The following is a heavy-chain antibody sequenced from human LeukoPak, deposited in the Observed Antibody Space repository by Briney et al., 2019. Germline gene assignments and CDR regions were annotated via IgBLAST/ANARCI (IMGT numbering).Heavy chain of an antibody. CDR1: GFTFSSYG. CDR3: ASYDFWSGYYFDY. Sequence: GRSLRLSCAASGFTFSSYGMHWVRQAPGKGLEWVSYISSSGSTIYYADSVKGRFTISRDNAKNSLYLQMNSLRAEDTAVYYCASYDFWSGYYFDYWGQGTLVTVSS. CDR2: ISSSGSTI. J-gene: IGHJ4*02. V-gene: IGHV3-48*04. D-gene: IGHD3-3*01.